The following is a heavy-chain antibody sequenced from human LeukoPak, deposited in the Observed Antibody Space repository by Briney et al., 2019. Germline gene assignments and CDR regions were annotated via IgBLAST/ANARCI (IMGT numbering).Heavy chain of an antibody. CDR2: FDPEDGET. V-gene: IGHV1-24*01. D-gene: IGHD2-2*01. CDR1: GYTLTELS. J-gene: IGHJ4*02. CDR3: ETAPRYCSSTSCYDPKFDY. Sequence: VASVKVSCKVSGYTLTELSMHWVRQAPGKGLEWMGGFDPEDGETIYAQKFQGRVTMTEDTSTDTAYMELSSLRSEDTAVYYCETAPRYCSSTSCYDPKFDYWGQETLVTVSS.